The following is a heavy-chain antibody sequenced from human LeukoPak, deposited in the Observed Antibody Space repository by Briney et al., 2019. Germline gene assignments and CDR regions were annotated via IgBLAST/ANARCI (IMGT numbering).Heavy chain of an antibody. V-gene: IGHV3-33*01. J-gene: IGHJ5*02. CDR2: IWNDGSNK. CDR1: GFVFNRYG. D-gene: IGHD2-21*02. CDR3: SRDYIAVGVTDHPGSNWFDP. Sequence: GGSLRLSCATSGFVFNRYGMHWVRQAPGKGLEWVAVIWNDGSNKFYADSVRGRFIISRDNSKNTLYLQMDSLRDEDTALYYCSRDYIAVGVTDHPGSNWFDPRGQGALVIVSS.